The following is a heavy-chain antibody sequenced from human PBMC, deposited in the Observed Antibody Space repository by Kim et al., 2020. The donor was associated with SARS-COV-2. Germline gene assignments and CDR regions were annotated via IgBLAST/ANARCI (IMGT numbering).Heavy chain of an antibody. V-gene: IGHV3-74*01. CDR1: GFTFSTYW. CDR2: INSDGSFT. CDR3: ARASSTSCPCYYMDV. J-gene: IGHJ6*03. Sequence: GGSLRLSCAASGFTFSTYWMYCVRQAPGKGLVWVSRINSDGSFTNYADSVKGRFTISRDNAKNTLYLQMNSLRAEDTAVYYCARASSTSCPCYYMDVWGKGTTVTVSS. D-gene: IGHD2-2*01.